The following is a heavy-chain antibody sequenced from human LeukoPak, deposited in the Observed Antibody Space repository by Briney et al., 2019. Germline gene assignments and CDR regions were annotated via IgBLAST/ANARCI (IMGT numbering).Heavy chain of an antibody. CDR1: GYSISNGYY. CDR3: ARSYASSWYWNWFDP. Sequence: SETLSLTCTVSGYSISNGYYWGWIRQPPGAGLEWIGSIYPSGSTFYNPSLKSRVTISVDTSKNQFSLRLSSVTAADTAVYYCARSYASSWYWNWFDPWGQGTLVTVSS. D-gene: IGHD6-13*01. V-gene: IGHV4-38-2*02. CDR2: IYPSGST. J-gene: IGHJ5*02.